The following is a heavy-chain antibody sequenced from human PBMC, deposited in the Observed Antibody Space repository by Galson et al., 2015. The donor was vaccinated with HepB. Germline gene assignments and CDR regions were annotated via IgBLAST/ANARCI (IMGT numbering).Heavy chain of an antibody. V-gene: IGHV3-11*01. Sequence: SLRLSCAASGFTFSDYYMSWIRQAPGKGLEWVSYISSSGSTIYYADSVKGRFTISRDNAKNSLYLQMNSLRAEDTAVYYCARDHPVLRFLEWSPGVFDIWGQGTMVTVSS. J-gene: IGHJ3*02. CDR3: ARDHPVLRFLEWSPGVFDI. CDR1: GFTFSDYY. CDR2: ISSSGSTI. D-gene: IGHD3-3*01.